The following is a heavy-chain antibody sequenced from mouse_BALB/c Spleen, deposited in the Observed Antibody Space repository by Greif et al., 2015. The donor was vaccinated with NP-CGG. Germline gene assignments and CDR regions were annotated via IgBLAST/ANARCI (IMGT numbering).Heavy chain of an antibody. Sequence: EVKLQESGAELVRSGASVKLSCTASGFNIKDYYMHWVKQRPEQGLEWIGWIDPENGDTEYAPKFQGKATMTADTSSNTAYLQLSSLTPEDTAVYYCASLGQRAMDYWGQGTSVTVSS. CDR3: ASLGQRAMDY. J-gene: IGHJ4*01. CDR2: IDPENGDT. CDR1: GFNIKDYY. D-gene: IGHD3-3*01. V-gene: IGHV14-4*02.